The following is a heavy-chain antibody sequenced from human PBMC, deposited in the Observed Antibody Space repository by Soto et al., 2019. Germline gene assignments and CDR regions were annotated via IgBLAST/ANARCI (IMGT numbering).Heavy chain of an antibody. CDR1: RFTFSSYA. CDR2: ISXSDGGP. J-gene: IGHJ4*02. V-gene: IGHV3-23*01. CDR3: AKKYYFDN. Sequence: PXXSLRLSCAASRFTFSSYAMSWVRQAPGQGPDGXSSISXSDGGPYYADSXKGRFTISXENAPNTMYLLMDTMRAEDTAVYYCAKKYYFDNWGKGTLVTVFS.